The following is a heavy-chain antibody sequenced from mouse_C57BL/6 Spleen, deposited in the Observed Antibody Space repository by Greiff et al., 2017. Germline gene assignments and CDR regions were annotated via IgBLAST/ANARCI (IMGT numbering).Heavy chain of an antibody. J-gene: IGHJ2*01. CDR2: INPNNGGT. D-gene: IGHD1-1*01. CDR1: GYTFTDYN. Sequence: EVMLVESGPELVKPGASVKIPCKASGYTFTDYNMAWVKQSHGKSLEWIGDINPNNGGTIYNQKFKGKATLTVDKSSSTAYMELRSLTSEDTADYYCANSAGYYGSSSVYYFDCRGQSPTLT. V-gene: IGHV1-18*01. CDR3: ANSAGYYGSSSVYYFDC.